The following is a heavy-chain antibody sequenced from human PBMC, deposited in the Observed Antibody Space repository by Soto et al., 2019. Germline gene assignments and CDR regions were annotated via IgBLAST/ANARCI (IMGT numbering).Heavy chain of an antibody. CDR1: GYTFTTYA. D-gene: IGHD6-25*01. CDR2: INAGNGDT. J-gene: IGHJ3*02. V-gene: IGHV1-3*01. CDR3: ARDKGSGPPRAAAFDI. Sequence: QVQLVLSGAEVKKPGASVKVSCKASGYTFTTYAIHWVRQAPGQRLEWMGWINAGNGDTRYSQKFQGRVTITGDTSASTGYMELSSLTSEDTAVYYCARDKGSGPPRAAAFDIWGQGTMVTVSS.